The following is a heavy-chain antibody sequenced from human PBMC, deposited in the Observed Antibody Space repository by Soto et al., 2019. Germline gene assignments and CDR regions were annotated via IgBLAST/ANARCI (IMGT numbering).Heavy chain of an antibody. CDR1: GYTFTSYG. Sequence: QVQLVQSGAEVKKPGASVKVSCKASGYTFTSYGISWVRQAPGQVLEWMRWINAYNGNTKYAQKLPGRVTMTTAPSTSTDYIERRRLRTADTALYYCARALPLFDPWGQGTLVTVSS. J-gene: IGHJ5*02. V-gene: IGHV1-18*01. CDR2: INAYNGNT. CDR3: ARALPLFDP.